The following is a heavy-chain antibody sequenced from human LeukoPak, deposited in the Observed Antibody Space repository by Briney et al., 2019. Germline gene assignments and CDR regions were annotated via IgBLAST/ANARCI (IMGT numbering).Heavy chain of an antibody. CDR2: IYPGDSDT. Sequence: GESLKISCKGSGYSFTSYWIGWVRQMPGKGLEWMGIIYPGDSDTRYSPSFQGQVTISADKSISTAYMELSRLRSDDTAVYYCARAPVWAVAGTVDYWGQGTLVTVSS. V-gene: IGHV5-51*01. D-gene: IGHD6-19*01. J-gene: IGHJ4*02. CDR1: GYSFTSYW. CDR3: ARAPVWAVAGTVDY.